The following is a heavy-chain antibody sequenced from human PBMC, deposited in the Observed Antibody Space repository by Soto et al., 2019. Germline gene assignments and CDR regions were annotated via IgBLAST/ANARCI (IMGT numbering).Heavy chain of an antibody. CDR3: TSAQQLVMGHYYYGMDV. CDR1: GFTFGDYA. J-gene: IGHJ6*02. CDR2: IRSKAYGGTT. V-gene: IGHV3-49*03. Sequence: GGSLRLSCTASGFTFGDYAMSWFRQAPGKGLEWVGFIRSKAYGGTTEYAASVKGRFTISRDDSKSIAYLQMNSLKTEDTAVYYCTSAQQLVMGHYYYGMDVWGQGTTVTVS. D-gene: IGHD6-13*01.